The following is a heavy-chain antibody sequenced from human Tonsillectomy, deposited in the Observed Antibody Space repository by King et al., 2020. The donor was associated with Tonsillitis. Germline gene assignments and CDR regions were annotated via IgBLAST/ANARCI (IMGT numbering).Heavy chain of an antibody. Sequence: VQLVESGAEVKKPGASVKVSCKASGYTFTRYYMHWVRQAPGQGLEWMGIINPSGGSTSYAQKFQGRVTMTRDTSTSTAYMELGSLRSEETAVYYCARGVYYDSSGYYAHFDYWGQGTLVTVSS. CDR1: GYTFTRYY. J-gene: IGHJ4*02. CDR3: ARGVYYDSSGYYAHFDY. CDR2: INPSGGST. V-gene: IGHV1-46*03. D-gene: IGHD3-22*01.